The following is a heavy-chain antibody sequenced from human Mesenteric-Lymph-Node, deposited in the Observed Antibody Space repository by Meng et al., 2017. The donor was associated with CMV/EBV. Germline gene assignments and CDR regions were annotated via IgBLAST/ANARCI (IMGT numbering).Heavy chain of an antibody. J-gene: IGHJ6*02. V-gene: IGHV3-43*01. CDR1: GFTFDDYT. CDR2: ISWDGSRR. CDR3: AKDLDPGHYYYGMDV. Sequence: GESLKISCAASGFTFDDYTMHWVRQAPGKGLEWVSLISWDGSRRNYADSVKGRFTISRDNAKNSLYLQMNSLRAEDTAVYYCAKDLDPGHYYYGMDVWGQGTTVTVSS.